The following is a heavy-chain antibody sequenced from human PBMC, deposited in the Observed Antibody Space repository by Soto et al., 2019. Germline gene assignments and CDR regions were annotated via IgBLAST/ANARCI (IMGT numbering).Heavy chain of an antibody. J-gene: IGHJ4*02. CDR2: INPVNGHT. D-gene: IGHD3-22*01. V-gene: IGHV1-3*01. Sequence: ASVKVSCKASGYTFTGYAMHWVRQAPGQRLEWMGWINPVNGHTKYSQKFQGRVTITADKSTSTAYMELSSLRSEDTAVYYCARDPSNTSGDKLYLDYWGQGTLVTVSS. CDR1: GYTFTGYA. CDR3: ARDPSNTSGDKLYLDY.